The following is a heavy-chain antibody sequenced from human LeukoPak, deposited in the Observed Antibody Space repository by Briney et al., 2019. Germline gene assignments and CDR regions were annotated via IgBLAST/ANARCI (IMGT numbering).Heavy chain of an antibody. V-gene: IGHV3-23*01. CDR1: GFIFTRHA. D-gene: IGHD5-24*01. CDR3: TTGDGIGKHPRGYYFDN. J-gene: IGHJ4*02. CDR2: TGISSVNT. Sequence: GGSLRLSCAASGFIFTRHAMTWVRQAPGKGLEWVCTTGISSVNTLCADSVNGRFTISRDNSRNILDLQMNNLRVDDTAVYYCTTGDGIGKHPRGYYFDNWGQGTLVTVSS.